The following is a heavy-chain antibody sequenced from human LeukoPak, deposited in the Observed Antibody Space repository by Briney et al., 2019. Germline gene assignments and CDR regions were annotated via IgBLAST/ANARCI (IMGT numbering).Heavy chain of an antibody. CDR1: GFTFSSYW. CDR2: IKQHGSEK. Sequence: GGSLRLSCAASGFTFSSYWMSWVRQAPGKGLEWVANIKQHGSEKYYVDSVKGRFTISRDNAKNSLYLQMSSLRVEDMAVYYCARDAGSRGYFDYWGQGTLSPSPQ. D-gene: IGHD3-22*01. J-gene: IGHJ4*02. CDR3: ARDAGSRGYFDY. V-gene: IGHV3-7*01.